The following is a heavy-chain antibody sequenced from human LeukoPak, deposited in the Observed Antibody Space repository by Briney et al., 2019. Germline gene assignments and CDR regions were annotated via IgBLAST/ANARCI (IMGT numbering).Heavy chain of an antibody. CDR2: IYYSGST. V-gene: IGHV4-59*12. J-gene: IGHJ3*02. CDR1: CGSISRYY. CDR3: ARTEITVPRGPRGFDI. Sequence: SETLSLTCIVSCGSISRYYWNCLRQPPGKGLEWIGYIYYSGSTNYNPSLKSRVTISIDTSKNQLSLKLNSVTAADTAVYYCARTEITVPRGPRGFDIWGQGTMVSVSS. D-gene: IGHD3-10*01.